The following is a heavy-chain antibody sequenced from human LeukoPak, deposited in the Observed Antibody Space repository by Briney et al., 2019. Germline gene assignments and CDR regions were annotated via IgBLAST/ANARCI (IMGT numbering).Heavy chain of an antibody. V-gene: IGHV6-1*01. CDR2: TYYRSKWYN. D-gene: IGHD3-3*01. J-gene: IGHJ5*02. Sequence: SQTLSLTCAISGDSVSSNSAAWNWIRQSPSRGLEWLGRTYYRSKWYNDYAVSVKSRITINPDTSKNQFSLQLNSVTPEDTAVYYCARADKRPDFWSGYFISWFDPWGQGTLVTVSS. CDR1: GDSVSSNSAA. CDR3: ARADKRPDFWSGYFISWFDP.